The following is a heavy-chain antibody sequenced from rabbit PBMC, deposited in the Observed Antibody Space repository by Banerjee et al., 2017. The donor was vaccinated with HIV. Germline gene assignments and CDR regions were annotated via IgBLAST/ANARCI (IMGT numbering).Heavy chain of an antibody. CDR1: GFSFSNKYV. CDR2: IAGGSSGST. Sequence: QEQLEESGGGLVKPEGSLTLTCKASGFSFSNKYVMCWVRQAPGKGLEWIGCIAGGSSGSTHYASWAKGRFTISKTSSTTVTLQMTSLTAADTASYFCARATGYGSTSFHPTRLDLWGPGTLVTVS. D-gene: IGHD5-1*01. J-gene: IGHJ3*01. V-gene: IGHV1S45*01. CDR3: ARATGYGSTSFHPTRLDL.